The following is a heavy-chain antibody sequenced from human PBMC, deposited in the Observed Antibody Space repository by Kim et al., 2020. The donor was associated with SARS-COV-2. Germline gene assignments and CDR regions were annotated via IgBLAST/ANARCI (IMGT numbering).Heavy chain of an antibody. Sequence: GGSLRLSCAASGFTFSSYAMSWVRQAPGKGLEWVSAISGSGGSTYYADSVKGRFTISRDNSKNTLYLQMNSLRAEDTAVYYCAKEASRGIQLWLSLREYYMDVWGKGTTVTVSS. CDR1: GFTFSSYA. V-gene: IGHV3-23*01. J-gene: IGHJ6*03. D-gene: IGHD5-18*01. CDR3: AKEASRGIQLWLSLREYYMDV. CDR2: ISGSGGST.